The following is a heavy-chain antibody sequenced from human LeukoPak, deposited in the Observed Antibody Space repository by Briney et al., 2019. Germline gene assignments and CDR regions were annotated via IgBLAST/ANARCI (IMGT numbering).Heavy chain of an antibody. V-gene: IGHV3-21*01. CDR3: ARVRGRGYFDY. D-gene: IGHD3-10*01. CDR1: GFTFSNYN. J-gene: IGHJ4*02. CDR2: ITSSSMYI. Sequence: GGSLRLSCAASGFTFSNYNMNWVRQTPGKGLEWVSSITSSSMYIYYADSVKGRFTISRDNAKNSLSLQMNSLRAEDTAVYYCARVRGRGYFDYWGQGTLVTVSS.